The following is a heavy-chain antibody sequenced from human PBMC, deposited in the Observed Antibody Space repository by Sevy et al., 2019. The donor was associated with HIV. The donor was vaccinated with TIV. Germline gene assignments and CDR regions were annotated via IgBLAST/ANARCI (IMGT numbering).Heavy chain of an antibody. V-gene: IGHV3-33*01. CDR3: ARDLWGGVSGDETRYYFDY. J-gene: IGHJ4*02. CDR1: GFPFTSYS. Sequence: GGSLRLSCAASGFPFTSYSMHWVRQAPGKGLEWVALIWYDGSNKYYGDSVKGRFTISRDNSKNTLYLQMNSLRAEDTAVYYCARDLWGGVSGDETRYYFDYWGQGTLVTVSS. D-gene: IGHD3-16*01. CDR2: IWYDGSNK.